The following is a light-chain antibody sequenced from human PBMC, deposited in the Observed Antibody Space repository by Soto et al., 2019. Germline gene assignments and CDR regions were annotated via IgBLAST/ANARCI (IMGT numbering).Light chain of an antibody. J-gene: IGKJ1*01. V-gene: IGKV3-11*01. Sequence: EIVLTQSPGTLSLSPGERVTRSCMASQYINTRLAWYQHRPGQAPRLLIYQTSIRAAGIPARFSASGSGTDFTLTISDVQPEDFALYYCHQRQSWPRTFGQGTKVDIK. CDR2: QTS. CDR3: HQRQSWPRT. CDR1: QYINTR.